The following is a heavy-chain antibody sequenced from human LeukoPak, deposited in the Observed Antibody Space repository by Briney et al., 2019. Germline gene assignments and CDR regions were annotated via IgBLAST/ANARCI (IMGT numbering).Heavy chain of an antibody. CDR3: AHCSSTSCFSHDAFDI. Sequence: ESGGSLRLSCEASGFTFSSYWMSWVRQAPGKGLEWVANIKQDGSETYYVDSVKGRFTISRDNSKNTLYLQMNSLRAEDTAVYYCAHCSSTSCFSHDAFDIWGQGTMVTVSS. D-gene: IGHD2-2*01. J-gene: IGHJ3*02. V-gene: IGHV3-7*01. CDR1: GFTFSSYW. CDR2: IKQDGSET.